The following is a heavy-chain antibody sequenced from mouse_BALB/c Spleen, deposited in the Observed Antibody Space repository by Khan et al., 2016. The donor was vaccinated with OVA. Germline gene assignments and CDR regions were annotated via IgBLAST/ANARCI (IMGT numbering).Heavy chain of an antibody. J-gene: IGHJ4*01. D-gene: IGHD3-3*01. CDR3: ARDAGRD. CDR1: GYPFPEYT. V-gene: IGHV1-22*01. CDR2: INPQNGGN. Sequence: EVQLQQSGPELVKPGASVKISCKTSGYPFPEYTVHWVKKRLGKSLDWLGVINPQNGGNAYNQKFKGKATVTVDTSSITAYMEFRSLTAEDSAVEYCARDAGRDWGQGTSVTGAS.